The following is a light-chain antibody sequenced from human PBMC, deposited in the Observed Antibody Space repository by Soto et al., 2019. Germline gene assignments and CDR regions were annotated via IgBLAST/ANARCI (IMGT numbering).Light chain of an antibody. J-gene: IGKJ2*01. CDR2: AAS. Sequence: QLTQSPSSLSASVGDRVTITCRASQGISSYLAWYQQKPGKVPKLLISAASTLESGVPLRFSGGGFGTDFTLTISSLQAEDVAVYYCQQYYSTLYTFGQGTKLEIK. V-gene: IGKV1-9*01. CDR3: QQYYSTLYT. CDR1: QGISSY.